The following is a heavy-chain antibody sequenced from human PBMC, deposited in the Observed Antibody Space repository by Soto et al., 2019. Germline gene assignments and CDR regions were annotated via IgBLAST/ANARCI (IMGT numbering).Heavy chain of an antibody. D-gene: IGHD6-19*01. V-gene: IGHV2-26*01. CDR2: VFSNDEK. J-gene: IGHJ2*01. CDR1: GFSLSNPNMG. CDR3: ARITRAGDWYIDL. Sequence: QVTLKESGPVLVKPTETLTLTCTVSGFSLSNPNMGVSWIRQPSGKALEWLGFVFSNDEKSYSTSLKSRVAISKDSPQSQVVLFLPSMDHVDTGTYFCARITRAGDWYIDLWGRGTLVTVSS.